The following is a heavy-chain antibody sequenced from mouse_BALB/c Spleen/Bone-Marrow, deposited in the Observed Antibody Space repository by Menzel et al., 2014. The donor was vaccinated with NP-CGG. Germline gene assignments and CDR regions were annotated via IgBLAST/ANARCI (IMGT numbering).Heavy chain of an antibody. D-gene: IGHD2-10*02. V-gene: IGHV4-1*02. CDR2: INPDSSMI. Sequence: EVKLMESGGGLVQPGGSLKLSCAASGFDFSRYWMSWVRQAPGKGLEWIGEINPDSSMINYTPSLKDKFIISRDNAKNTLYLQMSKVRSEDTALYYCAREGMYYFDYWGQGTTLTVSS. J-gene: IGHJ2*01. CDR3: AREGMYYFDY. CDR1: GFDFSRYW.